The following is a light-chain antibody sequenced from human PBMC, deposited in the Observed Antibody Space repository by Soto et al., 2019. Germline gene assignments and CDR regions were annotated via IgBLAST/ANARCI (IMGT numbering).Light chain of an antibody. CDR3: QQRSNWPWT. V-gene: IGKV3-11*01. CDR1: QSVSTS. CDR2: DAS. J-gene: IGKJ1*01. Sequence: EIVLTQSPATLSLSPGERATLSCRASQSVSTSLAWYQQKPGQAPRLLIYDASNRATGIPARFSGSGSGTDFRLTVSSLEPEDFALYYCQQRSNWPWTFGQGTKMEIK.